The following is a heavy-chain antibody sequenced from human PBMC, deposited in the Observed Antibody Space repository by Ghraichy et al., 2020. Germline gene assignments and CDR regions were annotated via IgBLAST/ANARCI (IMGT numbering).Heavy chain of an antibody. V-gene: IGHV3-53*01. D-gene: IGHD6-13*01. CDR1: GFTVSSNY. CDR3: ARDRIAAAGRYYYYGMDV. CDR2: IYSGGST. Sequence: GGSLRLSCAASGFTVSSNYMSWVRQAPGKGLEWVSVIYSGGSTYYAGSVKGRFTISRDNSKNTLYLQMNSLRAEDTAVYYCARDRIAAAGRYYYYGMDVWGQGTTVTVSS. J-gene: IGHJ6*02.